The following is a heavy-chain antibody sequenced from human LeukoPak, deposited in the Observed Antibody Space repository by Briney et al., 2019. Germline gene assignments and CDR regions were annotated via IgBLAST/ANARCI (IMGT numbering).Heavy chain of an antibody. CDR1: GGTFTSYT. CDR2: IIPIFGTA. V-gene: IGHV1-69*13. D-gene: IGHD1-26*01. J-gene: IGHJ4*02. CDR3: GGEKYSESYQADY. Sequence: SVKVSCKASGGTFTSYTISWVRQAPGQGLEWMGGIIPIFGTANYAQKFQGRVTITSDESTSTAYMVLRSPRSEATAVYYCGGEKYSESYQADYWGQGTMVTVSS.